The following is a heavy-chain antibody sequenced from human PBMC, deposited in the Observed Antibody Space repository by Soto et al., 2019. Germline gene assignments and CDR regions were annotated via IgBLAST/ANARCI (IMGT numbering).Heavy chain of an antibody. CDR2: MNPGSGDT. Sequence: ASVKVSCKASGYSFTNNDVSWVRQATGQGIEWMGWMNPGSGDTGYAQKFQGRVTMTRDISIATAYMELSSLRSDDTAIYYCARMATFGSLNWCDPWGQGTLVTVSS. CDR3: ARMATFGSLNWCDP. V-gene: IGHV1-8*01. J-gene: IGHJ5*02. CDR1: GYSFTNND. D-gene: IGHD3-16*01.